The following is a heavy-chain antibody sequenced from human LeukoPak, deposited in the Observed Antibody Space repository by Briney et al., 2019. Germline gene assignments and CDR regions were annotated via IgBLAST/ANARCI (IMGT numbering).Heavy chain of an antibody. V-gene: IGHV3-30-3*01. CDR2: ISYDGSNK. CDR3: ARDGYNSGDFGMDV. D-gene: IGHD5-24*01. J-gene: IGHJ6*02. Sequence: TGGSLRLSCAASGFTFSSHAMHWVRQAPGKGLEWVAVISYDGSNKYYADSVKGRFTISRDNSKNTLYLQMNSLRAEDTAVYYCARDGYNSGDFGMDVWGQGTTVTVSS. CDR1: GFTFSSHA.